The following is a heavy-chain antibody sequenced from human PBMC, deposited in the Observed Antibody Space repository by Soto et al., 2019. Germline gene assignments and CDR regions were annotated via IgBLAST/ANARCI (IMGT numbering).Heavy chain of an antibody. D-gene: IGHD6-19*01. J-gene: IGHJ6*02. CDR3: ARTTYSSGWLISEVGYYYYGMDV. CDR1: GGTFSSYA. Sequence: ASVKVSCKASGGTFSSYAISWVRQAPGQGLEWMGGIIPIFGTANYAQKFQGRVTITADKSTSTAYMELSSLRSEDTAAYYCARTTYSSGWLISEVGYYYYGMDVWGQGTTVTVSS. V-gene: IGHV1-69*06. CDR2: IIPIFGTA.